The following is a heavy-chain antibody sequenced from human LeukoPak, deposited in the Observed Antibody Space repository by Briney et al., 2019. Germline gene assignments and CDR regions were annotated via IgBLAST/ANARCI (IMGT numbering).Heavy chain of an antibody. Sequence: GGSLRLSCAASGFTFRSYVMSWVRQAPGKGLEWVSAISGSGGSTYYADSVKGRFTISRDNSKNTLYLQMHSLRAEDTAVYYCAKSAAATTLLDYWGQGTLVTVSS. J-gene: IGHJ4*02. CDR3: AKSAAATTLLDY. CDR2: ISGSGGST. V-gene: IGHV3-23*01. D-gene: IGHD2-15*01. CDR1: GFTFRSYV.